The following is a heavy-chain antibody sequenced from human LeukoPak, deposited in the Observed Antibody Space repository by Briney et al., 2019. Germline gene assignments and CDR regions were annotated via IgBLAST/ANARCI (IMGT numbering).Heavy chain of an antibody. CDR3: ARDQAAYYDRSGYHYSSTAAAFDI. V-gene: IGHV4-4*02. D-gene: IGHD3-22*01. CDR2: IYHSGST. J-gene: IGHJ3*02. Sequence: SGTLSLTCAVSGGSISSSNWWSWVRQPPGKGLEWIGSIYHSGSTYFHPSLKSRVTISVDTSKNQFSLKLSSVTAADTAVYYCARDQAAYYDRSGYHYSSTAAAFDIWGQGTVVTVSS. CDR1: GGSISSSNW.